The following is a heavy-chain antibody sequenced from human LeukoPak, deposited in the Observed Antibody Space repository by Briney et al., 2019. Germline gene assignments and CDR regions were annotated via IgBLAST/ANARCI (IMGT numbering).Heavy chain of an antibody. CDR1: GYTFTSDN. Sequence: ASVKVSCKASGYTFTSDNMHWVRQAPGQGLEWMGIINPSGGSTTYAQKLQGRVTMTRDTSISTAYMELSRLRSDDTAVYYCAREESYSRWLAMDYWGQGTLVTVSS. CDR3: AREESYSRWLAMDY. D-gene: IGHD6-19*01. CDR2: INPSGGST. J-gene: IGHJ4*02. V-gene: IGHV1-46*01.